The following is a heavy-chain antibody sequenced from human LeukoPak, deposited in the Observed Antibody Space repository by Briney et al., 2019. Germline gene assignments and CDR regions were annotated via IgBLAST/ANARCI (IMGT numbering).Heavy chain of an antibody. CDR2: IWYDGSNK. CDR3: ARDRSVRYFDY. Sequence: PGRSLRLSCAASGFTFSSYGMHWVRQAPGKGLEWVAVIWYDGSNKYYADSVKGRFTISRDTPENTLYLQMNSLRAEDTAVYNCARDRSVRYFDYWGQGALVTVSS. J-gene: IGHJ4*02. CDR1: GFTFSSYG. V-gene: IGHV3-33*01. D-gene: IGHD2-15*01.